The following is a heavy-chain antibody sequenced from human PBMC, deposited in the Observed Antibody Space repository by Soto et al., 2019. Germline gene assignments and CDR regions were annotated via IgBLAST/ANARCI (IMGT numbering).Heavy chain of an antibody. D-gene: IGHD2-15*01. V-gene: IGHV3-23*01. J-gene: IGHJ4*02. CDR3: ATGGTKSGYCSGGSCRRNDY. Sequence: GGSLRLSCAASGFTFSSYAMSWVRQAPGKGLEWVSAISGSGGSTYYADSVKGRFTISRDNSKNSLSLQMNSLRAEDTAVYYCATGGTKSGYCSGGSCRRNDYWGQGALVTVSS. CDR1: GFTFSSYA. CDR2: ISGSGGST.